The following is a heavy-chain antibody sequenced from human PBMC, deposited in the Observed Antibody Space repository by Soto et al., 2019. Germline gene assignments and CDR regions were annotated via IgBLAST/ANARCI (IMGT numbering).Heavy chain of an antibody. CDR3: ARRSGYYYVDY. CDR1: GYTFTSYA. Sequence: QVQLVQSGAEVKKPGASVKVSCKASGYTFTSYAIHWVRQAPGQRLEWMGWINAGNGNTKYAQKFQGRVTITRDTSPSTSYMELSSLRSEDTAVYCWARRSGYYYVDYGGQGTLVTVSS. CDR2: INAGNGNT. J-gene: IGHJ4*02. V-gene: IGHV1-3*01. D-gene: IGHD3-22*01.